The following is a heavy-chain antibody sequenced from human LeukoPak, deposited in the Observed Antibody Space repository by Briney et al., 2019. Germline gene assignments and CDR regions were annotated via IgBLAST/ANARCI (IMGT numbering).Heavy chain of an antibody. J-gene: IGHJ4*02. CDR2: IKQDGSEN. CDR1: GFTFNTYY. D-gene: IGHD2-2*01. CDR3: ARERYCTSATCYVGVPFDS. Sequence: GGSLRLSCAASGFTFNTYYMTWVRQAPGKGLEWVAGIKQDGSENYYMDSVKGRFTISRDNSKNSLYLQMNSLRAEDTAVYFCARERYCTSATCYVGVPFDSWGEGTLVTVSS. V-gene: IGHV3-7*01.